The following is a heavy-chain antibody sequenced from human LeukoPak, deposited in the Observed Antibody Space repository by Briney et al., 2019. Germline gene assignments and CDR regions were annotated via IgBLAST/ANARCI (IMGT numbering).Heavy chain of an antibody. D-gene: IGHD3-9*01. CDR3: ARVFDGYAFDI. J-gene: IGHJ3*02. Sequence: GGSLRLSCAASGFTFNSYWMHWVRQDPGKGLVWVSRINSDGSTTSYADSVKGRFTISRDNAKNSLYLQMNSLRAEDTAVYYCARVFDGYAFDIWGQGTMVTVSS. CDR1: GFTFNSYW. V-gene: IGHV3-74*01. CDR2: INSDGSTT.